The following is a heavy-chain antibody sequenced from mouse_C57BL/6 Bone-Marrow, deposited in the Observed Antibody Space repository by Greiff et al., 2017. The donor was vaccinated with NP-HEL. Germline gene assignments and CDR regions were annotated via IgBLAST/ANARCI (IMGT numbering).Heavy chain of an antibody. D-gene: IGHD2-2*01. J-gene: IGHJ4*01. CDR2: IDPEDGDT. CDR1: GFNIKDYY. CDR3: TTKWLRGYYAMDY. V-gene: IGHV14-1*01. Sequence: VHVKQSGAELVRPGASVKLSCTASGFNIKDYYMHWVKQRPEQGLEWIGRIDPEDGDTEYAPKFQGKATMTADTSSNTAYLQLSSLTSEDTAVYYCTTKWLRGYYAMDYWGQGTSVTVSS.